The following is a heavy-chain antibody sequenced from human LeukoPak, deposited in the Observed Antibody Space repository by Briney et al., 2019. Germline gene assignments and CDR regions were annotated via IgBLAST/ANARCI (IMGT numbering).Heavy chain of an antibody. CDR3: AKSRISTMVRGVGGLIDY. CDR2: MSGSGGST. CDR1: GFTFSSYA. D-gene: IGHD3-10*01. V-gene: IGHV3-23*01. J-gene: IGHJ4*02. Sequence: PGGSLRLSCAASGFTFSSYAMSWVRQAPGKGLEWVSAMSGSGGSTYYADSVKGRFTISRDNSKNTLYLQMNSLRAEDTAVYYCAKSRISTMVRGVGGLIDYWGQGTLVTVSS.